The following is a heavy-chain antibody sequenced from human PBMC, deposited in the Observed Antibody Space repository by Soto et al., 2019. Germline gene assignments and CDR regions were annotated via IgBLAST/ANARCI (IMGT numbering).Heavy chain of an antibody. J-gene: IGHJ6*02. CDR1: GFTFDDYA. CDR2: ISWNSGSI. V-gene: IGHV3-9*01. D-gene: IGHD2-15*01. Sequence: GGSLRLSCAASGFTFDDYAMHWVRQAPGKGLEWVSGISWNSGSIGYADSAKGRFTISRDNAKNSLYLQMNSLRAEDTALYYCAKGRIPRYYYYGMDVWGQGTTVTVS. CDR3: AKGRIPRYYYYGMDV.